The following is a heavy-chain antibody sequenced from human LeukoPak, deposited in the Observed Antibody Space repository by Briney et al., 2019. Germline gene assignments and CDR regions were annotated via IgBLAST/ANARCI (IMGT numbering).Heavy chain of an antibody. J-gene: IGHJ2*01. CDR3: ARLPGYSTSRERYFDL. CDR2: INSDGSST. V-gene: IGHV3-74*01. D-gene: IGHD6-13*01. Sequence: GGSLRLSCAASGFTFNNYAMSWVRQAPGKGLVWVSRINSDGSSTTYADSVKGRFSISRDNAKNTLYLQMNSLRAEDTAVYYCARLPGYSTSRERYFDLWGRGTLVTVSS. CDR1: GFTFNNYA.